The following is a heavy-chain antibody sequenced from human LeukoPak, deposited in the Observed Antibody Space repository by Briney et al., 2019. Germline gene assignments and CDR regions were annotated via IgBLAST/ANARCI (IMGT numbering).Heavy chain of an antibody. CDR3: ARAATTGTNWFDP. V-gene: IGHV3-74*01. CDR1: GFTFSTYA. Sequence: GGSLRLSCAASGFTFSTYAMSWVRQAPGKGLVWVSHINTDGSSTNYADSVKGRFTISRDNAKNTLYLQMNSLRAEDTAVYYCARAATTGTNWFDPWGQGTLVTVSS. J-gene: IGHJ5*02. CDR2: INTDGSST. D-gene: IGHD6-13*01.